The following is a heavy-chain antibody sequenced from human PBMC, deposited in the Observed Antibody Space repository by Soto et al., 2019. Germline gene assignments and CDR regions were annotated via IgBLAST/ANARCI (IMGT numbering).Heavy chain of an antibody. V-gene: IGHV1-8*01. CDR3: ARGLVVVSATYWYFDL. J-gene: IGHJ2*01. CDR2: MNPNSGKA. D-gene: IGHD2-15*01. Sequence: QVQLVQSGAEVKKPGASVKVSCKASGYTFTSYDINWVRQAAGQGLEWIGWMNPNSGKAVYAQKFEGRVTMAGKTAISTAYMELSSLRSVDTAVYFCARGLVVVSATYWYFDLWGRGTLVTVSS. CDR1: GYTFTSYD.